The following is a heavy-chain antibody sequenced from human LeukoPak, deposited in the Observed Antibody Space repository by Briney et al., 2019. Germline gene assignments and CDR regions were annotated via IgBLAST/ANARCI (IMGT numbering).Heavy chain of an antibody. CDR1: GYTFTSYD. CDR3: ARGRIAYCGGDCYSPVDY. Sequence: GSVKGSCKGSGYTFTSYDINWGGQATGQGVEWMGWVKLNSGNTGYAQKFQGRVTITRNTSISTAYMELSSLRSEDTAVYYCARGRIAYCGGDCYSPVDYWGQGTLVTVSS. D-gene: IGHD2-21*02. V-gene: IGHV1-8*03. J-gene: IGHJ4*02. CDR2: VKLNSGNT.